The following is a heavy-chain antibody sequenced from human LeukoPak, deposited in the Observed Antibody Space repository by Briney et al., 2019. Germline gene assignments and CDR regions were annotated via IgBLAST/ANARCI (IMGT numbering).Heavy chain of an antibody. CDR1: GFTFSSYA. Sequence: GGSLRLSCAASGFTFSSYAMHWVRQAPGKGREWLAVISYDGSNKYYADSVKGRFTISRDNSKNTLYLQMNSLRAEDTAVYYCARGSSSWSNWFDPWGQGTLVTVSS. CDR2: ISYDGSNK. CDR3: ARGSSSWSNWFDP. V-gene: IGHV3-30*04. J-gene: IGHJ5*02. D-gene: IGHD6-13*01.